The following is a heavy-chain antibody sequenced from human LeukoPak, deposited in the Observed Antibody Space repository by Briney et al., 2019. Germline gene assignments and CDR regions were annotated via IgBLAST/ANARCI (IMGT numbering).Heavy chain of an antibody. D-gene: IGHD2-21*02. V-gene: IGHV3-7*01. Sequence: GGSLRLSCAASGFTFSSYWMSWVRQAPGKGLEWVANIKQDGSEKYYVDSVMGRFTISRDNAKNSLYLQMNSLRAEDTAVFYCARDFREVTAIKANDYWGQGTLVTVSS. CDR1: GFTFSSYW. CDR3: ARDFREVTAIKANDY. CDR2: IKQDGSEK. J-gene: IGHJ4*02.